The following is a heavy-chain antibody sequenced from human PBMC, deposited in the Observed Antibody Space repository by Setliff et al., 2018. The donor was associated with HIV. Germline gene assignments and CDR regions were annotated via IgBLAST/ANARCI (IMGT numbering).Heavy chain of an antibody. CDR2: ISSSSSYT. J-gene: IGHJ6*03. CDR1: GFTFSSYS. D-gene: IGHD1-7*01. CDR3: ARVVETTGDWYYYYMDV. Sequence: GGSLRLSCAASGFTFSSYSMNWVRQAPGKGLEWVSYISSSSSYTNYADSVKGRFTMSRDNAKKSLYLQMNSLRVEDTAVYYCARVVETTGDWYYYYMDVWGKGTTVTVSS. V-gene: IGHV3-21*05.